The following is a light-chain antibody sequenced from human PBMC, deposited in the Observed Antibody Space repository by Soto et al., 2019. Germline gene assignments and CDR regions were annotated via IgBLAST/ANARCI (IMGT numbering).Light chain of an antibody. CDR1: SSNIGAGYD. CDR3: QSYDSSLSVV. V-gene: IGLV1-40*01. Sequence: PVLTQPPSVSGAPGQRVTISCTGSSSNIGAGYDVHWYQQLPGTAPKLLIYGNSNRPSGVPDRFSGSKSGTSASLAITGLQADDEADYYCQSYDSSLSVVFGGGTKLTVL. J-gene: IGLJ2*01. CDR2: GNS.